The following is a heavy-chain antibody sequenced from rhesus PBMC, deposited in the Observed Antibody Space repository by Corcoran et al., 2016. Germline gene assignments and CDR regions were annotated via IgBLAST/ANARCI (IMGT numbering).Heavy chain of an antibody. CDR3: ARRLATVTLSYFDY. V-gene: IGHV4-93*02. Sequence: QVKLQQWGEGLVKPSETLSLTCAVYGGSISSSNWWSWIRQSPGKGLEWIGCCEGGSGSTNYNPSLNSRVAISTETSKNQFSLKLSSVTAADTAVYYCARRLATVTLSYFDYWGQGVLVTVSS. D-gene: IGHD5-36*02. CDR1: GGSISSSNW. CDR2: CEGGSGST. J-gene: IGHJ4*01.